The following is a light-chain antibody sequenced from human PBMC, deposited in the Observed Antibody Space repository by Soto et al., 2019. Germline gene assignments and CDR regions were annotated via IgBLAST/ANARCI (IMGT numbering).Light chain of an antibody. V-gene: IGLV2-14*01. CDR3: NSHGSSRV. Sequence: QSALTQPASVSGSPGQSITISCTGTSSDVGAYNYVSWYQQRPGKAPKLMIYEVSNRASGVSNRFSGSKSGNTASLTISGLQAEDEADYYCNSHGSSRVFGGGTQLTVL. CDR1: SSDVGAYNY. CDR2: EVS. J-gene: IGLJ2*01.